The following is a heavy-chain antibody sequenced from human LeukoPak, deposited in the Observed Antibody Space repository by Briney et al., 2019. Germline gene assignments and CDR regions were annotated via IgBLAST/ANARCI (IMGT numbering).Heavy chain of an antibody. Sequence: ASMKVSCKTSGYIFTHYYLHWVRQAPGQRPEWMGWISAYNGNTNYAQKLQGRVTMTTDTSTNTAYMELRSLRSDDTAVYYCARGLQENLAWLKAFSAFDIWGQGTMVTVSS. J-gene: IGHJ3*02. D-gene: IGHD5-24*01. V-gene: IGHV1-18*04. CDR3: ARGLQENLAWLKAFSAFDI. CDR2: ISAYNGNT. CDR1: GYIFTHYY.